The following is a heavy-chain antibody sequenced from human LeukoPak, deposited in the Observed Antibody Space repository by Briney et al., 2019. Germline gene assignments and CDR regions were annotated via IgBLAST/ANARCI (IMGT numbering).Heavy chain of an antibody. CDR1: GFTFSSCG. V-gene: IGHV3-30*18. Sequence: GGSLRLSCAASGFTFSSCGMHWVRQAPGKGLEWVAVISYDGSNKYYADSVKGRFTISRDNSKNTLYLQMNSLRAEDTAVYYCAKDPATYYYYYGMDVWGQGTTVTVSS. CDR2: ISYDGSNK. J-gene: IGHJ6*02. CDR3: AKDPATYYYYYGMDV.